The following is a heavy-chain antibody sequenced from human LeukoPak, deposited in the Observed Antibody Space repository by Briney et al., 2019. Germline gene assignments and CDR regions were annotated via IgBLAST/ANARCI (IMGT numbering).Heavy chain of an antibody. D-gene: IGHD4/OR15-4a*01. V-gene: IGHV4-59*07. CDR2: IYYSWTT. CDR1: GGSISGYY. J-gene: IGHJ4*02. Sequence: PSDTLSLTCTVSGGSISGYYWSWLRQPPEKGLEWIGYIYYSWTTDYSPSLRSRVTMSLDTSKNQVSLKLSSVTTADTAVYYCARMGAIAGASANPDYWGQGTLVSVSS. CDR3: ARMGAIAGASANPDY.